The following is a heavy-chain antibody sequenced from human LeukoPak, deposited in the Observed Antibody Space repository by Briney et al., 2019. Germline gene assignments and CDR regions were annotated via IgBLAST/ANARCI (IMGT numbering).Heavy chain of an antibody. Sequence: PGGSLRLSCAASGFTFSSYGMHWVRQAPGKGLEWVAVISYDGSNKYYADSVKGRFTISRDNSKNTLYLQMNSLRAEDTAVYYCAKALGGGGGCYWGQGTLVTVSS. J-gene: IGHJ4*02. CDR1: GFTFSSYG. D-gene: IGHD2-15*01. CDR2: ISYDGSNK. CDR3: AKALGGGGGCY. V-gene: IGHV3-30*18.